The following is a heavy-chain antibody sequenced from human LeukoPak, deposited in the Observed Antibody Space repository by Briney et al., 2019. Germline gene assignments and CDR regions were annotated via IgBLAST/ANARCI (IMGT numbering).Heavy chain of an antibody. J-gene: IGHJ4*02. D-gene: IGHD3-10*01. CDR1: GFTFSSYA. V-gene: IGHV3-30*04. CDR2: ISYDGSKR. CDR3: ASALWFGYLDY. Sequence: GGSLRLCCAASGFTFSSYAMHWVRQAPGKGLEWVAAISYDGSKRYYADSVKGRFTISRDNSKNTVYLQMDSLRAEDTAVYYCASALWFGYLDYWGQGTLVTFSS.